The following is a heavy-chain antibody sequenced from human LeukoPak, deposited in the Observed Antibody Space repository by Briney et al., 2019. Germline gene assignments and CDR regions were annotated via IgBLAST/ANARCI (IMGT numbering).Heavy chain of an antibody. V-gene: IGHV4-59*01. D-gene: IGHD3-22*01. CDR3: ARDRRDYYDSSGLFDY. Sequence: SETLSLTRTVSGGSISSYYWSWIRQPPGKGLEWIGYIYYSGSTNYNPSLKSRVTISVDTSKNQFSLKLSSVTAADTAVYYCARDRRDYYDSSGLFDYWGQGTLVTVSS. CDR2: IYYSGST. CDR1: GGSISSYY. J-gene: IGHJ4*02.